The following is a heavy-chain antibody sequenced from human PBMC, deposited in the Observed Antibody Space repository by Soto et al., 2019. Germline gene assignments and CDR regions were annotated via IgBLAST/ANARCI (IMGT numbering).Heavy chain of an antibody. CDR2: ISGSGGST. D-gene: IGHD2-2*01. J-gene: IGHJ6*02. CDR1: GFTFSSYA. CDR3: AKDHCSSTSCYIDIYYYYGMDV. Sequence: GGSLRLSCAASGFTFSSYAMSWVCQAPGKGLEWVSAISGSGGSTYYADSVKGRFTISRDNSKNTLYLQMNSLRAEDTAVYYCAKDHCSSTSCYIDIYYYYGMDVWGQGTTVTVSS. V-gene: IGHV3-23*01.